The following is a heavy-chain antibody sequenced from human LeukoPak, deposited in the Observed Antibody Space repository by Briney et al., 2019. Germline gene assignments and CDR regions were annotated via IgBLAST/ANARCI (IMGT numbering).Heavy chain of an antibody. V-gene: IGHV1-2*02. Sequence: ASVKVSCKASGYTFTGSYMHWVRQAPGQGLEWMGWINPNSGGTNYAQKFQGRVTMTRDTSISTAYMELSSLRSDDTALYYCARDLGYSGSYNDYWGQGTLVTVSS. D-gene: IGHD1-26*01. CDR2: INPNSGGT. J-gene: IGHJ4*02. CDR1: GYTFTGSY. CDR3: ARDLGYSGSYNDY.